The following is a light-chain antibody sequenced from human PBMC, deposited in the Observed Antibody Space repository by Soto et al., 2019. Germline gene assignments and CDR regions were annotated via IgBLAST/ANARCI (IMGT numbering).Light chain of an antibody. Sequence: SALTQPPSASGSPGQSVTISCTGSSSDVGGYKYVSWYQQHPGKAPKPMIYDVSKRPSGVPDRLSGSKSGNTGSLTVPGLQAEDEADYHCSSYGGSTTVGVGGGAQRTGL. CDR2: DVS. CDR3: SSYGGSTTVG. J-gene: IGLJ2*01. V-gene: IGLV2-8*01. CDR1: SSDVGGYKY.